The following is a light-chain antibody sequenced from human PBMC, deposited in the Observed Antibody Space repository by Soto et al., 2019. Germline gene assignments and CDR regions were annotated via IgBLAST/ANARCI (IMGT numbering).Light chain of an antibody. Sequence: DIQMTQSPSSLSASVGDRLTITCRASQSISSYVNWYQQKPGKAPKLLIYASSTLQSGVPSRFRGSGSGTDFTLTVSSLEPEDFATYYCQQSYSTPRRFGQGTKVEIK. CDR1: QSISSY. V-gene: IGKV1-39*01. J-gene: IGKJ1*01. CDR2: ASS. CDR3: QQSYSTPRR.